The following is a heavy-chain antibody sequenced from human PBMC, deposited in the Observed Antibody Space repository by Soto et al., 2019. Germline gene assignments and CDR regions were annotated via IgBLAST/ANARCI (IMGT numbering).Heavy chain of an antibody. CDR3: ARRYGGNLDY. V-gene: IGHV4-30-2*01. J-gene: IGHJ4*02. CDR2: IYHSGST. Sequence: SETLSLTCAVSGGSISSGGYSWSWIRQPPGKGLEWIGYIYHSGSTYYNPSLKSRVTISVDTSKNRFSLKLSSVTAADTAVYYCARRYGGNLDYWGQGTLVTVSS. D-gene: IGHD1-26*01. CDR1: GGSISSGGYS.